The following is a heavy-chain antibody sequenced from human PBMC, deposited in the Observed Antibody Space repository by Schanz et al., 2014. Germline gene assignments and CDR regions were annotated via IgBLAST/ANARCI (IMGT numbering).Heavy chain of an antibody. J-gene: IGHJ4*02. V-gene: IGHV3-23*01. CDR1: GFSFSSYA. Sequence: EVQLLESGGGLVQPGGSLRLSCATSGFSFSSYAINWVRQAPGKGLEWVSAISGSGGSTYYADSVKGRFTISRDNSKNTRYLKMNSLRAENRAVYYCTADLWFGAVWGVWWGQGTLVTVSS. D-gene: IGHD3-10*01. CDR2: ISGSGGST. CDR3: TADLWFGAVWGVW.